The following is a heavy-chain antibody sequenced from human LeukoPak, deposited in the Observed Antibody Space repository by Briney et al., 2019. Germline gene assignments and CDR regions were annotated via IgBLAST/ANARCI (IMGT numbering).Heavy chain of an antibody. J-gene: IGHJ4*02. CDR2: INPISGGS. V-gene: IGHV1-2*02. CDR3: ASSSWFDFRFDY. CDR1: GYSFTGYY. D-gene: IGHD6-13*01. Sequence: GASVKVSCKTSGYSFTGYYMHWVRQAPGQGLEWMGWINPISGGSKYAQNFQGRVTMTRDTSISTAYMELSRLRSDDTAVYYCASSSWFDFRFDYWGQGTLVTVSS.